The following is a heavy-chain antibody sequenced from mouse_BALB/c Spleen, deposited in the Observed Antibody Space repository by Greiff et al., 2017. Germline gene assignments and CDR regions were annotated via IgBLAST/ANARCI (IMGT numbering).Heavy chain of an antibody. V-gene: IGHV1-7*01. J-gene: IGHJ4*01. CDR1: GYTFTSYW. CDR3: ASQGAMDY. D-gene: IGHD6-1*01. Sequence: LVESGAELAKPGASVKMSCKASGYTFTSYWMHWVKQRPGQGLEWIGYINPSTGYTEYNQKFKDKATLTADKSSSTAYMQLSSLTSEDSAVYYCASQGAMDYWGQGTSVTVSS. CDR2: INPSTGYT.